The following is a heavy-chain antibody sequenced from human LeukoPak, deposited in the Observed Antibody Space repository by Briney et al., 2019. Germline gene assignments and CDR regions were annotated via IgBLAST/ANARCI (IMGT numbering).Heavy chain of an antibody. J-gene: IGHJ4*02. CDR1: GFTFSSYD. V-gene: IGHV3-48*03. D-gene: IGHD6-13*01. CDR2: ICSSGSTI. CDR3: ASVGGRSRWSADY. Sequence: PGGSLRLSCAPSGFTFSSYDMDWVRQAPGGGLEWVSYICSSGSTISSADPVRGRFTIYRDSAKNSLYLQIDSLRPGDTPVYYGASVGGRSRWSADYWGQGTLVTVSS.